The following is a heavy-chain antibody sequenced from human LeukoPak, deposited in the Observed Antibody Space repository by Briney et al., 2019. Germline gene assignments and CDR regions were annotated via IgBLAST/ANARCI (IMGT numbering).Heavy chain of an antibody. CDR1: GFTFSSYS. V-gene: IGHV3-21*04. CDR2: ICSGSSYI. Sequence: NPGGSLRLSCAASGFTFSSYSMNWVRQAPGKGLEWVSSICSGSSYIYYADSVKGRFTISGDNYHNTLFLQMNSPRAEDTAIYYYAKDRIRITMGRGVINPMDLWGKGTTVTVSS. J-gene: IGHJ6*03. CDR3: AKDRIRITMGRGVINPMDL. D-gene: IGHD3-10*01.